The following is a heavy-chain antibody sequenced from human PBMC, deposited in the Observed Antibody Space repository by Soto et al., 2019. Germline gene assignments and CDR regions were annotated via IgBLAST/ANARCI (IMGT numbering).Heavy chain of an antibody. CDR2: IYYSGST. CDR3: ARALVVPADHYYYGMDV. V-gene: IGHV4-31*03. J-gene: IGHJ6*02. D-gene: IGHD2-2*01. Sequence: PSETLSLTCTVSGGSISSGGHYWSWVRQHPGKGLEWIGYIYYSGSTYYNPSLKSRLTISVDTSKNHFSLELASVTAADTAVFYCARALVVPADHYYYGMDVWGQGTTVTVSS. CDR1: GGSISSGGHY.